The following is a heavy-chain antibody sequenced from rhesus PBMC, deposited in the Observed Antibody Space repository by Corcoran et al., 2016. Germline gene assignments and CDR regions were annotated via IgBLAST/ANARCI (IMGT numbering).Heavy chain of an antibody. J-gene: IGHJ4*01. Sequence: EVRLVESGGGLVQPGGSLRLSCAASGFTFSDYYLSWVRQAPGKGPEWVGFLWNKANGGTAVYSPSVKGRFTSSRYDSKSIASLQMNSLKTEDTAVYYCTRDLPTVTIFGLFIINFDYWGQGVLVTVSS. CDR2: LWNKANGGTA. CDR1: GFTFSDYY. V-gene: IGHV3-116*02. D-gene: IGHD3-3*01. CDR3: TRDLPTVTIFGLFIINFDY.